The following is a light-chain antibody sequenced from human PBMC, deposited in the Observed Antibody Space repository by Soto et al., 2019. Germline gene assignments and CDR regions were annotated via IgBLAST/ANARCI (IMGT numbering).Light chain of an antibody. CDR1: QNIYSY. CDR3: QQTYSLRT. Sequence: DIQMTQSPSSLSASVGDRVTITCRASQNIYSYLNWYQQKPGKAPKLLIYAASTLQSGVPSRFSGSGSGTDFTLTITSLQPEDFATYYCQQTYSLRTFGQGTKVDIK. V-gene: IGKV1-39*01. CDR2: AAS. J-gene: IGKJ1*01.